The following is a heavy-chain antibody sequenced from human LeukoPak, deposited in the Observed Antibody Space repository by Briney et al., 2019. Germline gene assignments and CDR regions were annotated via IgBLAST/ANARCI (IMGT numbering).Heavy chain of an antibody. CDR3: ASSYSDVCSGAGGAYY. J-gene: IGHJ4*02. CDR2: IFYSGST. V-gene: IGHV4-59*12. D-gene: IGHD3-3*01. Sequence: SETLSLTCIVPGGSIRGYYWSWIRQPPRRTLEWIGYIFYSGSTNYNPSLKGRATISVDTSKNQCSLKLSSVTAADTAVYYCASSYSDVCSGAGGAYYWGQGTLVTVSS. CDR1: GGSIRGYY.